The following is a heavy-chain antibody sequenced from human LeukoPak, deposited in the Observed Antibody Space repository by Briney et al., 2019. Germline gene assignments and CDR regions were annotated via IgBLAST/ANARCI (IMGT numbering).Heavy chain of an antibody. CDR2: LSSSGSAF. J-gene: IGHJ4*02. CDR1: GFTFRSYE. V-gene: IGHV3-48*03. Sequence: HPGGSLRLSCEDSGFTFRSYEMNWVRQAPGKGLEWIAYLSSSGSAFSYADSAKGRFTIARDNAKNSVYLEMNSLRADDTAVYYCARSARLMKGVVEVTALDDWGQGTLVTVSS. D-gene: IGHD3-3*01. CDR3: ARSARLMKGVVEVTALDD.